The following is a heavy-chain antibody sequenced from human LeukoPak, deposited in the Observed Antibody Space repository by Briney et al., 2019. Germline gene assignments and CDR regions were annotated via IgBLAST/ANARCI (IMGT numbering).Heavy chain of an antibody. CDR3: ARTRTYSSYDILTGYYDY. CDR2: IYYSGST. Sequence: KPSETLSLTCTVSGGSISSSSYYWGWIRQPPGKGLEWIGSIYYSGSTYYNPSLKSRVTISVDTSKNQFSLKLSSVTAADTAVYYCARTRTYSSYDILTGYYDYWGQGTLVTVSS. CDR1: GGSISSSSYY. V-gene: IGHV4-39*07. J-gene: IGHJ4*02. D-gene: IGHD3-9*01.